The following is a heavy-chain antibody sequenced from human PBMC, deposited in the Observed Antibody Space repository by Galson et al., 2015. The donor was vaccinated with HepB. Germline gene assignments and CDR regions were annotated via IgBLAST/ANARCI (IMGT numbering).Heavy chain of an antibody. Sequence: QSGAEVKKPGESLRISCKGSGYSFTSYWISWVRQMPGKGLEWMGRIDPSDSYTNYSPSFQGHVTISADKSISTAYLQWSSLKASDTAMYYCARVSYDFWSGYYPLSYYYYGMDVWGQGTTVTVSS. D-gene: IGHD3-3*01. CDR3: ARVSYDFWSGYYPLSYYYYGMDV. CDR2: IDPSDSYT. V-gene: IGHV5-10-1*01. J-gene: IGHJ6*02. CDR1: GYSFTSYW.